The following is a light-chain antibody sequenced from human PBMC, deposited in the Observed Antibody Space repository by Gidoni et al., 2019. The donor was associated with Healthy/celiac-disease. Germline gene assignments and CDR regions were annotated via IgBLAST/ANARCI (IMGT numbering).Light chain of an antibody. CDR1: SSDVGGSNY. J-gene: IGLJ2*01. CDR2: EVS. Sequence: QSALTQPASVSGSPGQSITISCTGTSSDVGGSNYVSLYQQHPGKAPKLMIYEVSNRPSGFSNRLSGSKSGNAASLTISALQAEDDADYYCSSYTSSRTVVFGGGTKLTVL. CDR3: SSYTSSRTVV. V-gene: IGLV2-14*01.